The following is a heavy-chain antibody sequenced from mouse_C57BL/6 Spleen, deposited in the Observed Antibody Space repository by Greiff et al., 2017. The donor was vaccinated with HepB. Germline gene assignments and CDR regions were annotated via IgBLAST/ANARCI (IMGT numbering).Heavy chain of an antibody. J-gene: IGHJ1*03. CDR1: GYAFSSSW. V-gene: IGHV1-82*01. D-gene: IGHD2-2*01. CDR2: IYPGDGDT. Sequence: VQRVESGPELVKPGASVKISCKASGYAFSSSWMNWVKQRPGKGLEWIGRIYPGDGDTNYNGKFKGKATLTADKSSSTAYMQLSSLTSEDSAVYFWARDGYDWYFDVWGTGTTVTVSS. CDR3: ARDGYDWYFDV.